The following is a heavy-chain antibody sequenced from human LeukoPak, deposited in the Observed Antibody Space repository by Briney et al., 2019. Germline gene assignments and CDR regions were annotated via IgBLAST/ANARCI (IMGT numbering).Heavy chain of an antibody. Sequence: GRSLRLSCAASGFTFSSYGMHWVRQAPGKGLEGVAVIWYDGSNKYYADSVKGRFTISRDNSKNTLYLQMNSLRAEDTAVYYCARDSAIFGVVNYYFDYWGQGTLVTVSS. CDR1: GFTFSSYG. CDR2: IWYDGSNK. V-gene: IGHV3-33*01. D-gene: IGHD3-3*01. J-gene: IGHJ4*02. CDR3: ARDSAIFGVVNYYFDY.